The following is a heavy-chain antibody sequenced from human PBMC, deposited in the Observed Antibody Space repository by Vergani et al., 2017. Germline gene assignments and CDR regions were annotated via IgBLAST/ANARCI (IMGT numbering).Heavy chain of an antibody. V-gene: IGHV4-59*01. CDR3: ARGGDSSSWLRGLGLFDY. J-gene: IGHJ4*02. CDR1: GRSISSYY. Sequence: QVQLQESGPGLVKPSETLSLTCTVSGRSISSYYWSWIRQPPGKGLEWIGYIYYSGSTNYNPSLKSRVTISVDTSKNQFSLKLSSVTAADTAVYYCARGGDSSSWLRGLGLFDYWGQGTLVTVSS. CDR2: IYYSGST. D-gene: IGHD6-13*01.